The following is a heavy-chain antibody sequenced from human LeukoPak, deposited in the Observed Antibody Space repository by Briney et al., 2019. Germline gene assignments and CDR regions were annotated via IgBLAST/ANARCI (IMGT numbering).Heavy chain of an antibody. CDR1: GYTFTNFG. CDR2: ISAYNGHT. Sequence: ASVKVSGKASGYTFTNFGISWVRQAPGQGLDWMGWISAYNGHTNYAQKFQGRVTLTTDTSTTTAYMELTSLRSDDTAVYYCARDQVVGATAGTFDYWGQGTLVTVSS. CDR3: ARDQVVGATAGTFDY. J-gene: IGHJ4*02. D-gene: IGHD1-26*01. V-gene: IGHV1-18*01.